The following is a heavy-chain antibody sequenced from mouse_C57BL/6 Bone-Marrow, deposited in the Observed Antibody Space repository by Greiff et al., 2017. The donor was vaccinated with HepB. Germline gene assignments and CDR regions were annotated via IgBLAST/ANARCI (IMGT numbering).Heavy chain of an antibody. D-gene: IGHD2-2*01. CDR1: GFSINSDCY. Sequence: EVQLQESGPSLVRPSQTLSLTCTVTGFSINSDCYWIWIRQFPGNKLEYIGYTFYSGITYYNPSLESRTYITRDTSKNQFSLKLSSVTTEDTATYYCAGLYYGYEDYYAMDYWGQGTSVTVSS. CDR2: TFYSGIT. CDR3: AGLYYGYEDYYAMDY. J-gene: IGHJ4*01. V-gene: IGHV3-3*01.